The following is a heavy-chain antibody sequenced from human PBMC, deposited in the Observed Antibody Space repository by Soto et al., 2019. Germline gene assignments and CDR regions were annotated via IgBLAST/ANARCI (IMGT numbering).Heavy chain of an antibody. CDR1: GYTFTSYY. Sequence: QVQLVQSGAEVKKPGASVKVSCKASGYTFTSYYMHWVRQAPGQGLEWMGIINPSGGSTSYAQKFQGRVTMTRDTSTSTVYMELSNLRSEDTAVYYCARLGGQLTSQTYYGMDVWGQGTTVTVSS. CDR2: INPSGGST. J-gene: IGHJ6*02. CDR3: ARLGGQLTSQTYYGMDV. D-gene: IGHD6-6*01. V-gene: IGHV1-46*01.